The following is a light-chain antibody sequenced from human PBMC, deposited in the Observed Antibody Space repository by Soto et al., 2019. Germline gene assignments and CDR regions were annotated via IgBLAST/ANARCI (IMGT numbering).Light chain of an antibody. V-gene: IGLV2-14*01. Sequence: QSVLTQPASVSGYPGQSITISCTGTSSDVGGYNYVSWYQQHPGKAPKLMIYDVSNRPSGVSNRFSGSKSGNTASLTISGLQAEDEADYYCSSYTSSSTFVFGGRTKLTVL. J-gene: IGLJ2*01. CDR1: SSDVGGYNY. CDR3: SSYTSSSTFV. CDR2: DVS.